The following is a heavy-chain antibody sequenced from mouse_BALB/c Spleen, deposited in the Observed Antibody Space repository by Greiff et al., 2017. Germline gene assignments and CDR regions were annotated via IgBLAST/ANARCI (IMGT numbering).Heavy chain of an antibody. Sequence: VQLMQSGPGLVAPSQSLSITCTVSGFSLTGYGVNWVRQPPGKGLEWLGIIWGDGSTNYNSALKSRLSISKDNSKSHVFLKMNSLQTDDTARYYCDRKYYDYDYAMDYWGQGTSVTVSS. CDR1: GFSLTGYG. D-gene: IGHD2-4*01. V-gene: IGHV2-6-7*01. J-gene: IGHJ4*01. CDR2: IWGDGST. CDR3: DRKYYDYDYAMDY.